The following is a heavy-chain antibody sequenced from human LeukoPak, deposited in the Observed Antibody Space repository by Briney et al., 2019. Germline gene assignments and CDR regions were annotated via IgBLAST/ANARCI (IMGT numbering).Heavy chain of an antibody. CDR3: ATGLIASAGTGRLLSSYYYYGMDV. J-gene: IGHJ6*02. CDR1: GYTLTDLS. Sequence: ASVKVSCKVSGYTLTDLSMHWVRQAPGKGLEWMGGFDPEDGETIYAQKFQGRVTLTEDTSTDTAYMELSSLRSEDTAVDYCATGLIASAGTGRLLSSYYYYGMDVWGQGTTVTVSS. V-gene: IGHV1-24*01. CDR2: FDPEDGET. D-gene: IGHD6-13*01.